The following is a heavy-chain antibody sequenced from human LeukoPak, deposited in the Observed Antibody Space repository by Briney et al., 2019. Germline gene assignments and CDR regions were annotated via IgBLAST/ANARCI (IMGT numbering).Heavy chain of an antibody. V-gene: IGHV3-53*01. CDR1: GFTFSSYS. J-gene: IGHJ4*02. D-gene: IGHD5-24*01. CDR3: ARGAGYNYPYYFDY. Sequence: GGSLRLSCAASGFTFSSYSMNWVRQAPGKGLEWVSVIYGGGNIYYADSVKGRFTISRDNSKNTLYLQMNSLRAEDTAVYYCARGAGYNYPYYFDYWGQGTLVTVSS. CDR2: IYGGGNI.